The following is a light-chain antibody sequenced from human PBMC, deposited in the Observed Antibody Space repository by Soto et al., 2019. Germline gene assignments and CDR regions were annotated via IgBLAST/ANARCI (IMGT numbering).Light chain of an antibody. V-gene: IGKV3-20*01. J-gene: IGKJ1*01. CDR2: DAS. Sequence: IVLTQSPGTLSLSPGERATLSCRASQSVSDTYLAWYQQKLGQAPRLLIYDASSRATGIPDRFSGSGSGTDFTLTISRLEPEDFAVYYCQHYGSSRTFGQGTKVDIK. CDR1: QSVSDTY. CDR3: QHYGSSRT.